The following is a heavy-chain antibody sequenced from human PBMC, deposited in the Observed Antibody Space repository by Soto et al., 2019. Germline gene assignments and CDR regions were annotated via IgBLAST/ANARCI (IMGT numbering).Heavy chain of an antibody. CDR1: GFTFSSYA. V-gene: IGHV3-23*01. CDR3: AKDLNWNYGHDAFDI. Sequence: PGGSLRLSCAASGFTFSSYAMGWVRQAPGKGLEWVSAISGSGGSTYYADSVKGRFTISRDNSKNTLYLQMNSLRAEDTAVYYCAKDLNWNYGHDAFDIWGQGTMVTVSS. J-gene: IGHJ3*02. D-gene: IGHD1-7*01. CDR2: ISGSGGST.